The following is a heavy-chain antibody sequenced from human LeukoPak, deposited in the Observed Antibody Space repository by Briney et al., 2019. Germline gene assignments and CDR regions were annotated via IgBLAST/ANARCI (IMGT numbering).Heavy chain of an antibody. J-gene: IGHJ6*02. CDR2: IYYSGST. V-gene: IGHV4-31*03. CDR3: ARDPVGYYYDAPLERGTYGMDV. D-gene: IGHD3-22*01. CDR1: GGSISSGGYY. Sequence: SQTLSLTCTVSGGSISSGGYYWSWIRQHPGKGLEWIGYIYYSGSTYYNLSLKSRVTISVDTSKNQFSLKLSSVTAADTAVYYCARDPVGYYYDAPLERGTYGMDVWGQGTTVTVSS.